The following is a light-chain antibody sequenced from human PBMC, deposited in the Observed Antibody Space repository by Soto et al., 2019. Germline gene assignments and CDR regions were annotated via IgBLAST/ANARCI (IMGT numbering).Light chain of an antibody. Sequence: EIVLTQSPGTLSLSPGERATLSCRTSQSVNSNFLAWYQQKPGQAPRLLVYGSSTRAAGVPDRFSGSGSGTDFTLTISRLEPEDFAVYYCQQYFSYPYTFGQGTKLEI. CDR3: QQYFSYPYT. CDR2: GSS. V-gene: IGKV3-20*01. J-gene: IGKJ2*01. CDR1: QSVNSNF.